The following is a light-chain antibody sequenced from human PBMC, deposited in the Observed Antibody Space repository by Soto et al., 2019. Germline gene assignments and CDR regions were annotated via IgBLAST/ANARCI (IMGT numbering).Light chain of an antibody. CDR2: AAS. V-gene: IGKV1-9*01. CDR1: QGISSY. Sequence: DIQLTQSPSFLSASVGDRVTITCRASQGISSYLAWYQQKPRKAPKLLIYAASTLQSGVPSRFSGSGSGTDFTLTISSLQPEDFATYYCQQLNSYPITFGQGTRLDIK. J-gene: IGKJ5*01. CDR3: QQLNSYPIT.